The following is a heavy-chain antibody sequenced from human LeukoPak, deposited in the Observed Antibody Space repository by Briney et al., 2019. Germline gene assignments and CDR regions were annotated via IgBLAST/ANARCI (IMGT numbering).Heavy chain of an antibody. CDR3: ARGLYSGCDFDY. J-gene: IGHJ4*02. D-gene: IGHD5-12*01. Sequence: PGGSLRLSCAASGFTFSSYSMNWVRQAPGKGLEWVSSISSSSSYIYYADSVKGRFTISRDNAKNSLYLQMNSLRAEDTAVCYCARGLYSGCDFDYWGQGTLVTVSS. CDR2: ISSSSSYI. CDR1: GFTFSSYS. V-gene: IGHV3-21*01.